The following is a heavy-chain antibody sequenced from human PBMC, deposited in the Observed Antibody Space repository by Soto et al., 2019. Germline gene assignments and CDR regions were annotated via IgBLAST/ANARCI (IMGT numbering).Heavy chain of an antibody. D-gene: IGHD3-22*01. CDR1: GGSISSGGYS. J-gene: IGHJ4*02. V-gene: IGHV4-30-2*01. CDR3: AREGDSSGYYYLDY. Sequence: SETLSLTCAVSGGSISSGGYSWSWIRQPPGKGLEWIGYIYHSGSTYYNPSLKSRVTISVDRSKNQFSLKLSSVTAADTAVYYCAREGDSSGYYYLDYWGQGTLVTVSS. CDR2: IYHSGST.